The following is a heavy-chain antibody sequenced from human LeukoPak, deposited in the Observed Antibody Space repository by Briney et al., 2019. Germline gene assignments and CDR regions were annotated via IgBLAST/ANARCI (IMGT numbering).Heavy chain of an antibody. J-gene: IGHJ4*01. CDR3: ARDGNGFNSGWTAFFDY. V-gene: IGHV3-30*04. CDR1: GFTFSSYA. CDR2: ISYDGSNE. D-gene: IGHD6-19*01. Sequence: QPGGSLRLSCAASGFTFSSYAIHWVRQAPGKGLEWVAVISYDGSNEYYAYSVKGRFIISRDDSWATLYLQINSLRAEDTALYYCARDGNGFNSGWTAFFDYWGQGTLVTVSS.